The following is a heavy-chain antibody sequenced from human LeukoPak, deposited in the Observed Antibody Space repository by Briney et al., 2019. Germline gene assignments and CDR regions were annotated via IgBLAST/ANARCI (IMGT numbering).Heavy chain of an antibody. V-gene: IGHV4-59*08. CDR2: IYYSGST. CDR1: GGSISSYY. CDR3: ARASYSYDINGWVPFDY. Sequence: SETLSLICTVSGGSISSYYWSWIRQPPGKGLEWIGYIYYSGSTNYNPSLKSRVTISVDTSKNQFSLKLSSVTAADTAVYYCARASYSYDINGWVPFDYWGQGTLVTVS. J-gene: IGHJ4*02. D-gene: IGHD3-22*01.